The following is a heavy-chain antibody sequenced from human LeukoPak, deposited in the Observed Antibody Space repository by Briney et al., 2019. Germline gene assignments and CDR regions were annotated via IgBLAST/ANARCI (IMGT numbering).Heavy chain of an antibody. CDR2: ISAYNGNT. CDR1: GYTFTSYG. J-gene: IGHJ5*02. Sequence: GASVKVSCKASGYTFTSYGISWVRQAPGQGLEWMGWISAYNGNTNYAQKFQGRVTITRNTSISTAYMELSSLRSEDTAVYYCARLTPKGNYDFWSGYFHWFDPWGQGTLVTVSS. V-gene: IGHV1-18*01. CDR3: ARLTPKGNYDFWSGYFHWFDP. D-gene: IGHD3-3*01.